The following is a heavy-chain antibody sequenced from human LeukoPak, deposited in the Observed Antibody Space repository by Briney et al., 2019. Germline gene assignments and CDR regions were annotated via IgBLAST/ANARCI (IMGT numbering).Heavy chain of an antibody. D-gene: IGHD6-25*01. Sequence: SETLSLTCTVSGGSINSNYWSWIRQPPGKGLEWIGYIYYSESTNYNPSLKSRVTISVDTSKNQFSLKLSSVTAADTAVYYCARGQRLFDYWGQGTLVTVSS. V-gene: IGHV4-59*01. J-gene: IGHJ4*02. CDR3: ARGQRLFDY. CDR1: GGSINSNY. CDR2: IYYSEST.